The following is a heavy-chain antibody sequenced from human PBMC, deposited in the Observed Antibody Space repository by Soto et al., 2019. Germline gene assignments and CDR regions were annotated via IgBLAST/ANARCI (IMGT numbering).Heavy chain of an antibody. V-gene: IGHV4-30-2*01. Sequence: QLQLQESGSGLVKPSQTLSLTCAVSGGSISSGGYSWSWIRQPPGKGLEWIGYIYHSGSTYYNPSLKGRVIMSVDRSKNQFSLELSSVTAADAAVYYCARAVHVPDCSGGSCYSYFYGMDVWGQVTTVTVSS. CDR3: ARAVHVPDCSGGSCYSYFYGMDV. CDR1: GGSISSGGYS. CDR2: IYHSGST. J-gene: IGHJ6*02. D-gene: IGHD2-15*01.